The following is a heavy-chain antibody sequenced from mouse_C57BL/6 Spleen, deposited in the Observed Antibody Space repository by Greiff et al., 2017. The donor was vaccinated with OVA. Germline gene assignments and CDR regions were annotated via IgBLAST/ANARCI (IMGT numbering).Heavy chain of an antibody. V-gene: IGHV1-76*01. Sequence: QVQLKQSGAELVRPGASVKLSCKASGYTFPDYYINWVKQRPGQGLEWIARIYPGSGNTYYNEKFKGKATLTAEKSSSTAYMQLSSLTSEDSAVYFCARGGDLYYFDYWGQGTTLTVSS. CDR1: GYTFPDYY. D-gene: IGHD3-3*01. J-gene: IGHJ2*01. CDR2: IYPGSGNT. CDR3: ARGGDLYYFDY.